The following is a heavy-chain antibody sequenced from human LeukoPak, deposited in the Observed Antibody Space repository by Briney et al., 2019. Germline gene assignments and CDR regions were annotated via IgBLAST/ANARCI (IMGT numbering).Heavy chain of an antibody. CDR3: AKVLLRGGDY. CDR1: GFTFSSYG. V-gene: IGHV3-30*18. CDR2: ISYDGSNK. D-gene: IGHD3-10*01. J-gene: IGHJ4*02. Sequence: GGSLRLSCAASGFTFSSYGMHWVRQAPGKGLEWVAVISYDGSNKYYADSVKGRFTISRDNSKNTLYLQMNSLRAEDTAVYYCAKVLLRGGDYWGQGTLVTVSS.